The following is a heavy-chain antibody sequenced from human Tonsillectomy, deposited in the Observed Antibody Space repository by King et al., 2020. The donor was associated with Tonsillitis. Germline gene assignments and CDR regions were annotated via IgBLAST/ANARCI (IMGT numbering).Heavy chain of an antibody. V-gene: IGHV4-59*01. Sequence: VQLQESGPGLVMPSETLSLTCTVSSASINNYYWSWIRQPPGKGLEWIGYIYFTGNTNYNPSLRGRVTISIYTSTTRFSLKMDSVTAEETAVYYCARGPTYGDYNDGGQGTLVTVSS. CDR2: IYFTGNT. J-gene: IGHJ4*02. D-gene: IGHD4-17*01. CDR1: SASINNYY. CDR3: ARGPTYGDYND.